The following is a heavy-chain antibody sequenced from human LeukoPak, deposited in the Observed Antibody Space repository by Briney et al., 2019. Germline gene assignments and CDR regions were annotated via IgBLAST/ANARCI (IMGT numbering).Heavy chain of an antibody. Sequence: GGSLRLSCAASGFTFNSYGMHWVRQAPGKGLEWVAVIWYDGSNKYYADSVKGRFTISRDNSKNTLYLQMSSLRAEDTAVHYCAREGSSSSSQTFFDYWGQGTLVTVSS. CDR3: AREGSSSSSQTFFDY. V-gene: IGHV3-33*01. J-gene: IGHJ4*02. D-gene: IGHD6-6*01. CDR2: IWYDGSNK. CDR1: GFTFNSYG.